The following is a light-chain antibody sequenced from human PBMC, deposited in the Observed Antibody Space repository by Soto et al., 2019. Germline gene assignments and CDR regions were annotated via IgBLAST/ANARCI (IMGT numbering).Light chain of an antibody. J-gene: IGKJ4*01. CDR2: DAS. CDR1: QSVNIY. Sequence: EIVLTQSPATLSLSPGERATLSCRASQSVNIYLAWYQQKPGHAPRLLIYDASNRATGIPARFSGSGSGTDFSLTIRSLEPEDFVVYYCQQRYMWPPLTFGGGTKVEIK. V-gene: IGKV3-11*01. CDR3: QQRYMWPPLT.